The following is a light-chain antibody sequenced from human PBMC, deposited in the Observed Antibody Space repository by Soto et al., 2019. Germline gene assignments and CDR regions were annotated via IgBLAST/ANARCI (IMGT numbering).Light chain of an antibody. V-gene: IGLV2-14*01. J-gene: IGLJ3*02. CDR2: DVN. Sequence: QSALTQPASVSGSPGQSITISCTGTSSDVGGYNYVSWYQHHPGKAPKLIIYDVNNRPSGVSRRFSGSKSGSTASLTISGLQAGDEADYFCSSFSGNNKWVFGGGTKLTVL. CDR1: SSDVGGYNY. CDR3: SSFSGNNKWV.